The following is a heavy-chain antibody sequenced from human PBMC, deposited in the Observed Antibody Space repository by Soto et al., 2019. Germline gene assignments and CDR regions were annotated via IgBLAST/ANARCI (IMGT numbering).Heavy chain of an antibody. V-gene: IGHV4-61*08. CDR2: IYYRGST. CDR3: VREDYDTRGYIDC. J-gene: IGHJ4*02. D-gene: IGHD3-22*01. Sequence: QVQLQESGPGLVKPSETLSLTCTVSGVSVNSGGNYWSWIRQPPGKGLEWIGFIYYRGSTNYNPSLKSRVTISLDTSTNQFSLRLSSVTAADTAEYYCVREDYDTRGYIDCWGQGALVAVSS. CDR1: GVSVNSGGNY.